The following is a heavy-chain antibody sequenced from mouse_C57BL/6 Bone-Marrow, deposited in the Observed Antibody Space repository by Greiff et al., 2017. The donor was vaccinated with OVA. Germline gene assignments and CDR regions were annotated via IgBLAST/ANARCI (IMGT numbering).Heavy chain of an antibody. CDR2: IDPSDSET. CDR3: ARVGSSYWYFDV. D-gene: IGHD1-1*01. CDR1: GYTFTSYW. V-gene: IGHV1-52*01. J-gene: IGHJ1*03. Sequence: QVQLQQSGAELVRPGSSVKLSCKASGYTFTSYWMHWVKQRPIQGLEWIGNIDPSDSETHYNQKFKDKATLTVDKSSSTAYMQLSSLTSEDSAVCYFARVGSSYWYFDVWGTGTTVTVSS.